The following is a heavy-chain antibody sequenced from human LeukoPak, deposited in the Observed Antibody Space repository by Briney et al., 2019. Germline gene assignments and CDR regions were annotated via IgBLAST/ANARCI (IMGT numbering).Heavy chain of an antibody. D-gene: IGHD1-26*01. CDR3: APNGGGARGDAFDI. J-gene: IGHJ3*02. V-gene: IGHV3-48*03. Sequence: GGSLRLSCAASGFTFSSYEMNWVRQAPGKGLEWVSYISSSGSTKYYADSVKGRFTISRDNAKNSLYLQMNSLRAEDTAVYYCAPNGGGARGDAFDIWGQGTMVTVSS. CDR1: GFTFSSYE. CDR2: ISSSGSTK.